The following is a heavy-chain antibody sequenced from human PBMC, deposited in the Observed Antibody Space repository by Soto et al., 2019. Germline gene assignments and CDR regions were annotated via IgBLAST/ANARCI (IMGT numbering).Heavy chain of an antibody. J-gene: IGHJ4*02. V-gene: IGHV3-15*01. Sequence: EVQLVESGGGLVKPGGSLRVSCAASGFTFSDSWMSWVRQGPGKGLEWVARIKSKTDGGTTDYAAPVTGRFTISRDDSRNTLSLKMNSLKTEDTAIYYRTTYDYIRGNYRVRWAYWGLGTMVTVSS. CDR1: GFTFSDSW. CDR2: IKSKTDGGTT. D-gene: IGHD3-16*02. CDR3: TTYDYIRGNYRVRWAY.